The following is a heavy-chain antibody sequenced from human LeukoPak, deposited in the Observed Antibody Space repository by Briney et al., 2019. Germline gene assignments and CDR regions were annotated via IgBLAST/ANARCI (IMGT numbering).Heavy chain of an antibody. CDR3: ARRDSGGGDYYFYYMDV. V-gene: IGHV4-39*01. Sequence: SETLSLTCSGSGGSISSSSYYWGLIRQPPGKGLEWIGSIYYSGSAYYNPSLRSRVTISLDTSKNQFSLKLSSVTAADTAVYYCARRDSGGGDYYFYYMDVWGKGTTVTVSS. J-gene: IGHJ6*03. D-gene: IGHD2-15*01. CDR1: GGSISSSSYY. CDR2: IYYSGSA.